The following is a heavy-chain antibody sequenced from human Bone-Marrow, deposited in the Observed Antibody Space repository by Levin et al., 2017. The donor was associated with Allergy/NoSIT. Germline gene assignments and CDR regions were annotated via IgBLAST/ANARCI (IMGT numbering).Heavy chain of an antibody. D-gene: IGHD1-26*01. V-gene: IGHV5-51*01. CDR1: GYSFTAYW. CDR2: VYPRDSEV. CDR3: AKISRGTYYLCDH. J-gene: IGHJ4*02. Sequence: PGESLKISCQTSGYSFTAYWLAWVRQMPGKGLEWMGIVYPRDSEVKYNPSFQDQVTISADKSSSTSYLEWSSLQASDTAMYYCAKISRGTYYLCDHWGQGTLVTVSS.